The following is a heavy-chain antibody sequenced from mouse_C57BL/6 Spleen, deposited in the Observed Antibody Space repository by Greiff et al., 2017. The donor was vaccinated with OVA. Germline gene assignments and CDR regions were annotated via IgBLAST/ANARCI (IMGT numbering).Heavy chain of an antibody. D-gene: IGHD1-1*01. CDR2: INPNNGGT. Sequence: EVQLQQSGPELVKPGASVKISCKASGYTFTDYYMNWVKQSHGKSLEWIGDINPNNGGTSYNQKFKGKATLTVDKSSSTAYMELRSLTSEDSAVYYCARYETVVATGFDYWGQGTTLTVSS. CDR1: GYTFTDYY. J-gene: IGHJ2*01. V-gene: IGHV1-26*01. CDR3: ARYETVVATGFDY.